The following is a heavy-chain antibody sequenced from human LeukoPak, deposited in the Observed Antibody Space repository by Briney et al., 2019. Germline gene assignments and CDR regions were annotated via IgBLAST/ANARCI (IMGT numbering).Heavy chain of an antibody. J-gene: IGHJ5*02. CDR1: GYSFTSYW. V-gene: IGHV5-10-1*01. Sequence: GESLKISCKGSGYSFTSYWISWVRQMPGKGLERMGRVDPSDSYTNYSPSFQGHVTISADKSISTAYLQWSSLKASDTAMYYCARVRLRYCSGGSCYSSNWFDPWGQGTLVTVSS. CDR2: VDPSDSYT. D-gene: IGHD2-15*01. CDR3: ARVRLRYCSGGSCYSSNWFDP.